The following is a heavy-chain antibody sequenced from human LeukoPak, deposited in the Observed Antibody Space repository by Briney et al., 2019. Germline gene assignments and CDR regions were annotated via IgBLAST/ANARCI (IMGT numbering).Heavy chain of an antibody. CDR1: GDSVSSDSYY. D-gene: IGHD2-2*01. J-gene: IGHJ3*02. Sequence: SETLSLTCTVSGDSVSSDSYYWSWIRQPPGKGLEWIGYIYYSGSTKYNPSLKSRVTISVDTSKNQFSLKLTSVTAADTAVYYCARARYANAWYAFDIWGHGTMVTVSS. V-gene: IGHV4-61*01. CDR3: ARARYANAWYAFDI. CDR2: IYYSGST.